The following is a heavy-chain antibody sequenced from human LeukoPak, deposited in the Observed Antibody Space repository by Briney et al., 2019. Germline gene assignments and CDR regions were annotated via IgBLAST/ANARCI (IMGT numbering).Heavy chain of an antibody. D-gene: IGHD5-18*01. CDR2: ISGSGGRI. CDR1: GFTFSSYA. V-gene: IGHV3-23*01. Sequence: GGSLRLSCAASGFTFSSYAMSWVRQAPGKGLEWVSAISGSGGRIYYGASVKGRFTISRDNAKNSLYLQMNSLRAEDTALYYCAKGSTAMVTAGILDYWGQGTLVTVSS. J-gene: IGHJ4*02. CDR3: AKGSTAMVTAGILDY.